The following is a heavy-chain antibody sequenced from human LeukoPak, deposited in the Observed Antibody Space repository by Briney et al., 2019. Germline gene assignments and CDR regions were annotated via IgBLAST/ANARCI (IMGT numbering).Heavy chain of an antibody. D-gene: IGHD3-22*01. CDR2: INPNSGGT. V-gene: IGHV1-2*06. CDR1: GYTFTGYY. CDR3: ARMTYYYDSSGYYYVDY. Sequence: ASVQVSCKASGYTFTGYYMHWVRQAPGQGLEWMGRINPNSGGTNYAQKFQGRVTMTRDTSISTAYMELSRLRSDDTAVYYCARMTYYYDSSGYYYVDYWGQGTLVTVSS. J-gene: IGHJ4*02.